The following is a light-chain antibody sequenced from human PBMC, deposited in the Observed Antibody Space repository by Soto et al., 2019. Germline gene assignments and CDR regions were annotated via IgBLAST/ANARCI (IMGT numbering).Light chain of an antibody. CDR2: EVK. CDR3: SSGTSSSTLV. CDR1: SSDVGRYNR. J-gene: IGLJ2*01. Sequence: QSALTQPPSVSGSPGQTVTISCTGTSSDVGRYNRVSWYQQSPGTAPKLMIYEVKNRPSGVPDRFSGSRSGNNTASLTISGLQAEDEGDYYCSSGTSSSTLVFGGGTKLTVL. V-gene: IGLV2-18*02.